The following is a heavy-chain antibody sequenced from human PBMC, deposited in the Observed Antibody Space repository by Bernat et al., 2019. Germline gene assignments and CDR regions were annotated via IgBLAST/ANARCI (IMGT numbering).Heavy chain of an antibody. Sequence: QVQLVQSGAEVKKPGSSVKVSCKASGGTFSSYAISWVRQAPGQGLEWMGRIIPILGIAIYAQKFQGRVRRTADKSTSTAYMELSRLRSEDTAVYYCAHAMVRGPPDYWGQGTLVTVSS. D-gene: IGHD3-10*01. CDR2: IIPILGIA. CDR3: AHAMVRGPPDY. CDR1: GGTFSSYA. J-gene: IGHJ4*02. V-gene: IGHV1-69*04.